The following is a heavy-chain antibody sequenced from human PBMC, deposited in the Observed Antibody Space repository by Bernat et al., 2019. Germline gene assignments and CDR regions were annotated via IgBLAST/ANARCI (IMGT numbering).Heavy chain of an antibody. CDR2: IWYDGSNK. CDR3: AKDKYSSGWTDY. V-gene: IGHV3-33*06. J-gene: IGHJ4*02. Sequence: QVQLVESGGGVVQPGRSLRLSCAASGFTFSSYGMHWVRQAPGKGLEWVAVIWYDGSNKYYADSVKGRFTISRDNSKNTLYLQMNSLRAEDTAVYYCAKDKYSSGWTDYWGQGTLVTVSS. D-gene: IGHD6-19*01. CDR1: GFTFSSYG.